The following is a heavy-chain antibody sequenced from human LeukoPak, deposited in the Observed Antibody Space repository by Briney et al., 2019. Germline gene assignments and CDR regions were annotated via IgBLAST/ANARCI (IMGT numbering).Heavy chain of an antibody. J-gene: IGHJ5*02. CDR1: GYTFTSYG. Sequence: GASVKVSCKASGYTFTSYGISWVRQAPGQGLEWMGWISAYNGNTNYAQKLQGRVTMTRDTSTSTVYMELSSLRSEDTAVYYCAREGGYCSSTSCPRGWFDPWGQGTLVTVSS. D-gene: IGHD2-2*01. V-gene: IGHV1-18*01. CDR2: ISAYNGNT. CDR3: AREGGYCSSTSCPRGWFDP.